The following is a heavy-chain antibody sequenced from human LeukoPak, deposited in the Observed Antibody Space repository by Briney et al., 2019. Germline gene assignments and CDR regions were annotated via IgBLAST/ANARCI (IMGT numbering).Heavy chain of an antibody. Sequence: SQTLSLTCTVSGGSISSGGYYWSWIRQHPGKGLEWIGYIYYSGSTYYNPSLKSRVTISVDTSKNQFSLKLSSVTAADTAVYYCARGLSDYVWGSYRYPYYFDYWGQGTLVTVSS. D-gene: IGHD3-16*02. V-gene: IGHV4-31*03. CDR2: IYYSGST. J-gene: IGHJ4*02. CDR3: ARGLSDYVWGSYRYPYYFDY. CDR1: GGSISSGGYY.